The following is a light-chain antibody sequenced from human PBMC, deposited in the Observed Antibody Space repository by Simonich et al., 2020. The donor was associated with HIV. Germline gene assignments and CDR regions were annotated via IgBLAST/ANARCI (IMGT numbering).Light chain of an antibody. CDR3: QSYDSSLSGWV. CDR2: DVT. J-gene: IGLJ3*02. Sequence: QSALTQPASVSGSPGQSITISCTGTSSDVGGYNLVSWYQQHPGKAPKLMIYDVTKRPSGVPDRFSGSKSGNTASLTIAGLQAEDEADYYCQSYDSSLSGWVFGGGTKLTVL. V-gene: IGLV2-14*02. CDR1: SSDVGGYNL.